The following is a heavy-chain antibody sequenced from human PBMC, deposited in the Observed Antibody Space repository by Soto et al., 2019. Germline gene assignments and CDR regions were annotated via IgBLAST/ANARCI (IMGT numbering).Heavy chain of an antibody. V-gene: IGHV1-69*13. J-gene: IGHJ5*02. CDR2: IIPIFGTS. D-gene: IGHD1-1*01. CDR3: ARGRAQGERGNWFDP. Sequence: GASVKVSCKASGGTFSSYAISWVRQAPGQGLEWMGGIIPIFGTSNYAQKFQGRVTITADESTSTAYMELSSLRSEDTAVYYCARGRAQGERGNWFDPWGQGTLVTVSS. CDR1: GGTFSSYA.